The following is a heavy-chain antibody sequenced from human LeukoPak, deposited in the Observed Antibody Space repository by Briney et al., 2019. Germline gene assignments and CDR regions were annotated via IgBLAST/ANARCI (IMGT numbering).Heavy chain of an antibody. CDR3: ARITPYYYCMDV. Sequence: SETLSLICTVPGGSISSYYWSWIRQPPGKVLEWIGYIYYGGNTNYNPSLKSRVTISVDTSKNQFSLKLSSVIAADTAVYYCARITPYYYCMDVWGKGTTVTVPS. J-gene: IGHJ6*03. V-gene: IGHV4-59*01. CDR1: GGSISSYY. D-gene: IGHD3-16*01. CDR2: IYYGGNT.